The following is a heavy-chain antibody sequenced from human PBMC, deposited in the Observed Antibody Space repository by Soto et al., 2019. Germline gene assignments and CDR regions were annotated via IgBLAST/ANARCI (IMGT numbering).Heavy chain of an antibody. Sequence: QVQLVESGGGVVQPGRSLRLSCAASGFTFSSYGMHWVRQAPGKGLEWVAVISYDGSNKYYADSVNGRFTISRDNSKNTLYLQMNSLRAEDTAVYYCAKDLYSSRGIGYYGMDVWGQGTTVTVSS. J-gene: IGHJ6*02. V-gene: IGHV3-30*18. CDR1: GFTFSSYG. D-gene: IGHD6-13*01. CDR2: ISYDGSNK. CDR3: AKDLYSSRGIGYYGMDV.